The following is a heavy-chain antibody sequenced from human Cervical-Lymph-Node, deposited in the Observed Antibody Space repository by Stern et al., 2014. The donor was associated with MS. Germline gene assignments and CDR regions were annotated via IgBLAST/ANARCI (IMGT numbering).Heavy chain of an antibody. J-gene: IGHJ4*02. CDR1: GFTFSSYW. V-gene: IGHV3-7*01. CDR3: ARETLAARGGDS. Sequence: EVQLEESGGGLVQPGGSLRLSCAASGFTFSSYWMSWVRQAPGKGLEWGASIKKDGSEKYYGDSVKGRFNISRDNDKNSLYLQMNSLRAEDTAVYSCARETLAARGGDSWGQGTLVTVSS. CDR2: IKKDGSEK. D-gene: IGHD6-6*01.